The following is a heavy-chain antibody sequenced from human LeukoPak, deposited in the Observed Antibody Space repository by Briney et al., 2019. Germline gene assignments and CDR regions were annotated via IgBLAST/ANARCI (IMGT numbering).Heavy chain of an antibody. CDR3: ARAYNRGHSYGTGYYFDY. V-gene: IGHV3-48*04. CDR2: ISSRSSTI. J-gene: IGHJ4*02. Sequence: GGSLRLSCAASGFTFSSYAMSWVRQAPGKGLEWVSYISSRSSTIYYADSVKGRFTISRDNAKNSLSLQMNSLRAEDTAVYYCARAYNRGHSYGTGYYFDYWGQGTLVTVSS. CDR1: GFTFSSYA. D-gene: IGHD5-18*01.